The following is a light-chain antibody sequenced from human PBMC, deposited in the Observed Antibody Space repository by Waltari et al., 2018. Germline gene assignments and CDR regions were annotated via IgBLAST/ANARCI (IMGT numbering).Light chain of an antibody. J-gene: IGKJ1*01. CDR3: QQSLNTPRT. CDR1: HSIRSY. Sequence: DLQMTKSTSSLSAFVGERVTITCRASHSIRSYVNWYQQKARKAPQLLIYGASSLQSGVPSRFSGSGSGTDFTLTIRSLQPEDFATYYCQQSLNTPRTFGQGTKVEMK. V-gene: IGKV1-39*01. CDR2: GAS.